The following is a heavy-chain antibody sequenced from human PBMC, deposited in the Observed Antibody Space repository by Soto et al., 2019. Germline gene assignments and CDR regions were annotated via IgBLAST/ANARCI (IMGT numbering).Heavy chain of an antibody. J-gene: IGHJ6*02. CDR1: GGTFSSYA. CDR2: FIPIFGTA. Sequence: GASVKVSCKASGGTFSSYAISWVRQAPGQGHEWMGGFIPIFGTANYAQKFQGRVTITVDEFTSTAYMELSSLRSEDKAVYYCARRAYYDILTGYHRRYYYYGMDVWGQGTTVTVSS. V-gene: IGHV1-69*13. D-gene: IGHD3-9*01. CDR3: ARRAYYDILTGYHRRYYYYGMDV.